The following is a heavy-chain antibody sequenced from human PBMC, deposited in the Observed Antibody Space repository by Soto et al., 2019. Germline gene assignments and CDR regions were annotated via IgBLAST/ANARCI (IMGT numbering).Heavy chain of an antibody. J-gene: IGHJ4*02. D-gene: IGHD3-10*01. V-gene: IGHV1-46*03. CDR2: INPSSGST. CDR1: GYAFTTFY. Sequence: ASVKVSFKASGYAFTTFYIHWVRQAPGQGLEWMGIINPSSGSTTYAQKFQGRVTMARDTSTNIVYMELSSLKSEDTAVYYCARDVEYYGSGKYMTLDYWGQGTLVTVSS. CDR3: ARDVEYYGSGKYMTLDY.